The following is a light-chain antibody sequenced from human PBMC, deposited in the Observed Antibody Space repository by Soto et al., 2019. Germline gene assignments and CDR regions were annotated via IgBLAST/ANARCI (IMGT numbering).Light chain of an antibody. CDR2: GAS. Sequence: VLTQSPGPLSLSPGGRATLSCRGSQSSRSSHLAWYQQMSGQAPRLLIHGASSRATGIPDRFSGSGAGTDFTLTINRREPEDSAIYLCQHYISSQWTFGQWTFGQGTKVDIK. V-gene: IGKV3-20*01. CDR1: QSSRSSH. J-gene: IGKJ1*01. CDR3: QHYISSQWTFGQWT.